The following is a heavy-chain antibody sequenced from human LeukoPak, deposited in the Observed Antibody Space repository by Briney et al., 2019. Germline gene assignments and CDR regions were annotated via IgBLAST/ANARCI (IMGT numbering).Heavy chain of an antibody. J-gene: IGHJ4*02. Sequence: GASVKVSCKASGGTFSSYAISWVRQAPGQGLEWMGRIIPILGIATYAQKFQGRVTMTRDTSTSTVHMELSSLRSEDTAVYYCARDFRSAIGYFDYWGQGTLVTVSS. CDR1: GGTFSSYA. CDR2: IIPILGIA. V-gene: IGHV1-69*04. CDR3: ARDFRSAIGYFDY. D-gene: IGHD2-21*01.